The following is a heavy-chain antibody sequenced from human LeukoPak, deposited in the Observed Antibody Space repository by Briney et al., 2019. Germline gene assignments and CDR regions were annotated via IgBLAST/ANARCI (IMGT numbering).Heavy chain of an antibody. J-gene: IGHJ4*02. CDR3: ARDLSTQLLWFGEFDY. CDR1: GFTFSSYW. D-gene: IGHD3-10*01. CDR2: IKQDGSEK. V-gene: IGHV3-7*03. Sequence: PGGSLRLSCAASGFTFSSYWMSWVRQAPGKGLEWVANIKQDGSEKYYVDSVKGRFTMSRDNAKSSLYLQMNSLRAEDTAVYYCARDLSTQLLWFGEFDYWGQGTLVTVSS.